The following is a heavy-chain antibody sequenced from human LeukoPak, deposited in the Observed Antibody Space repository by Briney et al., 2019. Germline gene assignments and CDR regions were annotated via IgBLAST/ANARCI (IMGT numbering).Heavy chain of an antibody. J-gene: IGHJ4*02. CDR3: AKQGFGC. Sequence: GGSLRLSCTASGFTLSSYAMSWVRQAPGEGLEWVSTISRSADNTNYAEAVKGRFTISRDNSKNTMYLQMNSLRAEDTAVYYCAKQGFGCWGQGTLVTVSS. CDR2: ISRSADNT. V-gene: IGHV3-23*01. CDR1: GFTLSSYA.